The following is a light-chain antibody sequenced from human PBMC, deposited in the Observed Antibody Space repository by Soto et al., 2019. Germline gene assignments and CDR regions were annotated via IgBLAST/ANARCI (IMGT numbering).Light chain of an antibody. V-gene: IGKV3-20*01. Sequence: EIVLTQSPGTLSLSPGERATLSCRASQSVSSSYLAWYQQQPGQAPRLLIYDASSRATGIPDRFSGSGSGTDFTLIISRLEPEDVAVYYCQQFRSSLYTFGQGTKLEIK. J-gene: IGKJ2*01. CDR1: QSVSSSY. CDR2: DAS. CDR3: QQFRSSLYT.